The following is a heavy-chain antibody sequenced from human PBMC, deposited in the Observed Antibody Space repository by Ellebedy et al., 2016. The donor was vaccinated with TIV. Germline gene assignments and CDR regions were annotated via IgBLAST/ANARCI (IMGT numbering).Heavy chain of an antibody. D-gene: IGHD3-9*01. Sequence: SETLSLXXTVSGGSISSYYWSWIRQPPGKGLEWIGYISYSGSTNYNPSLKSRVTISVDTSKNQFSLKLSSVTAADTAVYYCARMAYYDILTGRRKNVFDYWGQGTLVTVSS. CDR2: ISYSGST. V-gene: IGHV4-59*13. J-gene: IGHJ4*02. CDR3: ARMAYYDILTGRRKNVFDY. CDR1: GGSISSYY.